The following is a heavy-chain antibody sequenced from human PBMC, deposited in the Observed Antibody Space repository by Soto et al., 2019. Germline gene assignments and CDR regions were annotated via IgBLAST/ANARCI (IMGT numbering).Heavy chain of an antibody. CDR1: GFTFSSYG. D-gene: IGHD4-17*01. Sequence: QVQLVESGGGVVQPGRSLRLSCAASGFTFSSYGMHWVRQAPGKGLEWVAVISYDGSNKYYADSVKGRFTISRDNSKNTRYLQMNSLRAEDTAVYYCAKERTVTTYWYFDLWGRGTLVTVSS. CDR2: ISYDGSNK. V-gene: IGHV3-30*18. CDR3: AKERTVTTYWYFDL. J-gene: IGHJ2*01.